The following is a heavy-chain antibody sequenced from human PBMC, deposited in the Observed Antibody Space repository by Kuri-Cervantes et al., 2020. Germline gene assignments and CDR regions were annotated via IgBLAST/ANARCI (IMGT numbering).Heavy chain of an antibody. Sequence: SETLSLTCAVYGGSFSGYYWSWIRQPPGKGLEWIGEINRGGSTNYNPSLKSRVTISVDTSKNQISLKLSSVTAADTAVYYCARHPGYYYGSGSYWDYWGQGTLVTVSS. CDR2: INRGGST. J-gene: IGHJ4*02. CDR3: ARHPGYYYGSGSYWDY. V-gene: IGHV4-34*01. D-gene: IGHD3-10*01. CDR1: GGSFSGYY.